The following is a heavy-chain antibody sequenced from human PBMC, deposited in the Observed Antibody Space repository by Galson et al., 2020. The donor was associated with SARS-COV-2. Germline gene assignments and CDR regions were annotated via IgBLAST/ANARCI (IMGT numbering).Heavy chain of an antibody. CDR3: ARWGDSSGYYPYDAFDI. V-gene: IGHV4-30-2*01. CDR1: GGSISSGGYY. D-gene: IGHD3-22*01. Sequence: ETSETLSLTCAVSGGSISSGGYYWSWIRQPPGKGLEWIGYIYHSGSTYYNPSLKSRVTISVDRSKNQFSLKLSSVTAADTAVYYCARWGDSSGYYPYDAFDIWGQGTMVTVSS. J-gene: IGHJ3*02. CDR2: IYHSGST.